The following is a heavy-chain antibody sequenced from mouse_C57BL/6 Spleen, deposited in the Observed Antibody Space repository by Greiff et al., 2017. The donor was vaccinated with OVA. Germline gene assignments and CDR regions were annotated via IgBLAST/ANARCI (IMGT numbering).Heavy chain of an antibody. D-gene: IGHD2-3*01. Sequence: EVKLVESGPGLVKPSQSLSLTCSVTGYSITSGYYWNWIRQFPGNKLEWMGYISYDGSNNYNPSLKNRISITRDTSKNQFFLKLNSVTTEDTATYYCAGGSYDGYFFAYWGQGTLVTVSA. J-gene: IGHJ3*01. CDR1: GYSITSGYY. CDR2: ISYDGSN. CDR3: AGGSYDGYFFAY. V-gene: IGHV3-6*01.